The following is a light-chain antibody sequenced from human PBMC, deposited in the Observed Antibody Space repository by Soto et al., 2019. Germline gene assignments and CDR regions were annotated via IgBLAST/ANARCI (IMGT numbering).Light chain of an antibody. J-gene: IGKJ1*01. V-gene: IGKV1-5*03. CDR1: RSVSSW. CDR2: KAS. Sequence: DIQMTQSPSTLSASVGDRVTITCRAGRSVSSWLAWYQQKPGKAPKLLIYKASTLESGVPSRFSGSGSGTEFTLTISSLQPHDFATYYCQQYGNYWTFGQGTTVEI. CDR3: QQYGNYWT.